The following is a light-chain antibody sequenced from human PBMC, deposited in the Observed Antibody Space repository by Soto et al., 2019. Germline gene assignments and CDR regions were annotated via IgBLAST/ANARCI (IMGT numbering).Light chain of an antibody. J-gene: IGLJ2*01. CDR1: NSDIGAFDY. V-gene: IGLV2-14*01. Sequence: QSALTQPASVSGSPGQSIIISCTGTNSDIGAFDYVSWYQHHPGKAPKLLISEVNNRPSGVSNRFSGSKSGNTASLTISGLQTEYEAYYFCSSYASSSTSTIFGGGTKLTVL. CDR3: SSYASSSTSTI. CDR2: EVN.